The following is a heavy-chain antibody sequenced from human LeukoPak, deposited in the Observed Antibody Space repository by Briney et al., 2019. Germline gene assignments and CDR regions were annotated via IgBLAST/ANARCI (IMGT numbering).Heavy chain of an antibody. CDR2: MNPNSGNT. CDR1: GYTFTSYD. Sequence: ASVKVSCKASGYTFTSYDINWARQATGQGLEWMGWMNPNSGNTGYAQKFQGRVTMTRNTSISTAYMELSSLRSEDTAVYYCARGGPIRFLEWLLPERDYYYYYMDVWGKGTTVTVSS. J-gene: IGHJ6*03. CDR3: ARGGPIRFLEWLLPERDYYYYYMDV. D-gene: IGHD3-3*01. V-gene: IGHV1-8*01.